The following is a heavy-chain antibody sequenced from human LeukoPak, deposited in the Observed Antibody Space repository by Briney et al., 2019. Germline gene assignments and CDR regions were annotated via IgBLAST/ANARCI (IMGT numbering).Heavy chain of an antibody. Sequence: ASVKVSCKASGYSFTDYYLHWVRQAPGQGPEWMGRINPSSDYTDYAQKFQGRVTMTRDTSISTAYMELSSLRSDDTAIYYCARVRAPSFAQGGFDYWGQGTLVTVSS. D-gene: IGHD3-16*01. V-gene: IGHV1-2*02. CDR2: INPSSDYT. J-gene: IGHJ4*02. CDR1: GYSFTDYY. CDR3: ARVRAPSFAQGGFDY.